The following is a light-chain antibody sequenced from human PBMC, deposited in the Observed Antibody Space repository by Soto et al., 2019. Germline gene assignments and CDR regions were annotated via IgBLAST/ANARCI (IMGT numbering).Light chain of an antibody. J-gene: IGKJ3*01. Sequence: IVLPQSTCTLSLSPGERATHSCRASQSVSSSYLAWYQQKPGQAPRLLIYGASSRATGIPDRFSGSGSGTDFTLTISRLEPEDFAVYYCQQYGSSLFTFGPGTKVDIK. CDR2: GAS. CDR1: QSVSSSY. CDR3: QQYGSSLFT. V-gene: IGKV3-20*01.